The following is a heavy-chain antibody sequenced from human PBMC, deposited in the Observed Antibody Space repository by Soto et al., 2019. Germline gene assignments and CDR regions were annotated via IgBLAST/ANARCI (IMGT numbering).Heavy chain of an antibody. CDR3: AREGVHNYNEYYFDY. Sequence: GSLRLSCAASGFAFSYYALHWVRRAPGKGLEWVSSISGIRDYIRYADSVKGRFTISRDNAKTSLYLQMNSLTAEDTAVYYCAREGVHNYNEYYFDYWGQGTLVTVSS. CDR1: GFAFSYYA. CDR2: ISGIRDYI. J-gene: IGHJ4*02. V-gene: IGHV3-21*06. D-gene: IGHD3-22*01.